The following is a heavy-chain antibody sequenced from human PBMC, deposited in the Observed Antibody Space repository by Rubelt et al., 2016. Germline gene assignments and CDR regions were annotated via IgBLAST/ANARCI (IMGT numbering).Heavy chain of an antibody. V-gene: IGHV3-11*01. CDR3: ARDRCSGGSCYSGFAFDI. J-gene: IGHJ3*02. D-gene: IGHD2-15*01. Sequence: YYADSVKGRFTISRDNAKNSLYLQVNSLRAEDTAVYYCARDRCSGGSCYSGFAFDIWGQGTMVTVSS.